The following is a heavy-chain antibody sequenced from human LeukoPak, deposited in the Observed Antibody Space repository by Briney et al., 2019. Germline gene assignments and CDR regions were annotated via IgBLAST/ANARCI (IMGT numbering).Heavy chain of an antibody. CDR2: IYYSGST. Sequence: SETLSLTCTVSGGSISSSSYYWGWIRQPPGKGLEWIGSIYYSGSTYYNPSLRSRVTISVDTTKNQFSLKLSSVTAADTAVYYCARAWRVEWELLASAFDIWGQGTMVTVSS. D-gene: IGHD1-26*01. CDR3: ARAWRVEWELLASAFDI. V-gene: IGHV4-39*01. J-gene: IGHJ3*02. CDR1: GGSISSSSYY.